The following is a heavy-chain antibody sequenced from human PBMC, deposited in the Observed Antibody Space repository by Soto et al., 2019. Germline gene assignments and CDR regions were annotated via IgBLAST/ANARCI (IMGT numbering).Heavy chain of an antibody. Sequence: PWQTLSLTCAISGDGVSSNSAAWNWIRQSPSRGLEWLGRTYYRSKWYNDYAVSVKSRITINPDTSKNQFSLQLNSVTPEDTAVYYCARAIGVVAAAFNCPKYCYHCVVLWGTGTPVTV. J-gene: IGHJ6*03. CDR2: TYYRSKWYN. D-gene: IGHD6-13*01. CDR3: ARAIGVVAAAFNCPKYCYHCVVL. V-gene: IGHV6-1*01. CDR1: GDGVSSNSAA.